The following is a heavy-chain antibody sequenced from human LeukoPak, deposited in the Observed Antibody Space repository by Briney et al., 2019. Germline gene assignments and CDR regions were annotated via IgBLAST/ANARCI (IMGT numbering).Heavy chain of an antibody. CDR1: GFTFDDYA. D-gene: IGHD5-24*01. V-gene: IGHV3-9*01. Sequence: GGSLRLSCVASGFTFDDYAMHWVRQAPGKGLEWVSGISWNSGSIGYADSVKGRFTISRDNAKNSLYLQMNSLRAEDTALYYCAKDTMATIESGYFDYWGQGTLVTVSS. CDR3: AKDTMATIESGYFDY. J-gene: IGHJ4*02. CDR2: ISWNSGSI.